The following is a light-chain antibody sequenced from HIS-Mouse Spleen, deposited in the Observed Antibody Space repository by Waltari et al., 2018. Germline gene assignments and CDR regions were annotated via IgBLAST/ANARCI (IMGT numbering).Light chain of an antibody. CDR3: CSYAGSSTWV. V-gene: IGLV2-23*01. CDR2: EGS. Sequence: QSALTQPASVSGSPGQSITIHCTGTSSAVGSYNLVSWYQQHPGKAPKLMIYEGSKRPSGVSNRFSGSKSGNTASLTISGLQAEDEADYYCCSYAGSSTWVFGGGTKLTVL. J-gene: IGLJ3*02. CDR1: SSAVGSYNL.